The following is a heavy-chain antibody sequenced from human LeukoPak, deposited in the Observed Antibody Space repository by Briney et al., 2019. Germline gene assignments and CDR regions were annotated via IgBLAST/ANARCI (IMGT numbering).Heavy chain of an antibody. CDR1: GVSISAYY. V-gene: IGHV4-4*07. J-gene: IGHJ4*02. CDR2: IYPGESIYASENT. CDR3: ARDPTTVTTIFDS. Sequence: PSETLSLTCSVSGVSISAYYWSWIRQPAGKGLEWIGRIYPGESIYASENTNYNPSLKSRVSMSGDPSKNQVSLKLRSVTAADTAVYYCARDPTTVTTIFDSWGQGTLVTVSS. D-gene: IGHD4-17*01.